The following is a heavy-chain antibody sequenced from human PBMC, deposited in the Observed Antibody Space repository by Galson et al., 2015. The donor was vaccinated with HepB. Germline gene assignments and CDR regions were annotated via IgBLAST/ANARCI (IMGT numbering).Heavy chain of an antibody. CDR3: ARDRYMSHYYGMDV. D-gene: IGHD1-14*01. CDR2: INPSGGST. Sequence: SVKVSCKASGYTFTSYYMHWVRQAPGQGLEWMGIINPSGGSTSYAQKLQGRVTMTRDTSTSTVYMELSSLRSEDTAVYYCARDRYMSHYYGMDVWGQGNPGHRLL. CDR1: GYTFTSYY. J-gene: IGHJ6*02. V-gene: IGHV1-46*04.